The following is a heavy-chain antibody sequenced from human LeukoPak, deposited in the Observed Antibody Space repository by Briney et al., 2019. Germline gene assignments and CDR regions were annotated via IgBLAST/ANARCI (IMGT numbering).Heavy chain of an antibody. CDR3: ARETGEYYDSSGYYYPDAFDI. D-gene: IGHD3-22*01. V-gene: IGHV1-8*03. CDR1: GYTFTSFD. CDR2: INPYTGKT. J-gene: IGHJ3*02. Sequence: ASVKVSCNTSGYTFTSFDINWVRQAAGQGLEWLGWINPYTGKTGYAQKFQGRVTFTGDTSIRTAYMEVSSLTSEDTAVYYCARETGEYYDSSGYYYPDAFDIWGQGTMVTVSS.